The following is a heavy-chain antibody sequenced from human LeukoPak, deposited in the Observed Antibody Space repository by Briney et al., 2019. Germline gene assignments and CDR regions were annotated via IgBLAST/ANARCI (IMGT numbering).Heavy chain of an antibody. J-gene: IGHJ1*01. CDR2: FYSPGST. D-gene: IGHD3-22*01. CDR3: ASARESCIGSTCYEYFHH. V-gene: IGHV3-53*01. Sequence: GGSLRLSCVASGFSVSSNYMNWVRQAPGRGLEWVSVFYSPGSTYYADSVHGRFTISRDTSLNTLFLQMNSLRVEDTAVYYCASARESCIGSTCYEYFHHWGQGTPLRVSS. CDR1: GFSVSSNY.